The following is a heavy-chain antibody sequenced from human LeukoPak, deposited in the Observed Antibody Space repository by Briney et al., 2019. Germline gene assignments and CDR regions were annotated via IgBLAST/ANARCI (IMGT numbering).Heavy chain of an antibody. V-gene: IGHV3-11*04. CDR1: GFTFSDYY. Sequence: GGSLRLSCAASGFTFSDYYMSWIRQAPGKGLEWVSYISSSGSTIYYADSVKGRFTISRDNAKNSLYLQMNSLRAEDTAVYYCASLIVVVVAATIEARVDAFDIWGQGTMVTVSS. D-gene: IGHD2-15*01. J-gene: IGHJ3*02. CDR3: ASLIVVVVAATIEARVDAFDI. CDR2: ISSSGSTI.